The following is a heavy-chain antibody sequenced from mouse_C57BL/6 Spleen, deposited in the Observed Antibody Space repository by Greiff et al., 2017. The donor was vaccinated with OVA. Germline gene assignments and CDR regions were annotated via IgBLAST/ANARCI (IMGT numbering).Heavy chain of an antibody. CDR3: ARHWGSGDYAMDD. CDR2: IHPNSGST. Sequence: QVQLQQSGAELVKPGASVKLSCKASGYTFTSYWMHWVKQRPGQGLEWIGMIHPNSGSTNYNEKFKSKATLTVDKSSSTAYMQLSSLTSEDSAVDNGARHWGSGDYAMDDWGKGTSVTVSS. V-gene: IGHV1-64*01. J-gene: IGHJ4*01. CDR1: GYTFTSYW. D-gene: IGHD4-1*01.